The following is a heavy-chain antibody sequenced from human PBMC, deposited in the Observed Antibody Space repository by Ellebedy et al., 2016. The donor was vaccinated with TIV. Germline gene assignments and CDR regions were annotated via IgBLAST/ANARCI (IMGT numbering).Heavy chain of an antibody. CDR1: GFTFSNAW. CDR2: IKSKTDGVTT. CDR3: TTDTLRRTKPGIAAYYYYYYGMDV. V-gene: IGHV3-15*01. Sequence: GESLKISCAASGFTFSNAWMSWVRQAPGKGLEWVGRIKSKTDGVTTDYAAPVKGRFTISRDDSKNTLYLQINSLKTEDTAVYYCTTDTLRRTKPGIAAYYYYYYGMDVWGQGTTVTVSS. D-gene: IGHD6-13*01. J-gene: IGHJ6*02.